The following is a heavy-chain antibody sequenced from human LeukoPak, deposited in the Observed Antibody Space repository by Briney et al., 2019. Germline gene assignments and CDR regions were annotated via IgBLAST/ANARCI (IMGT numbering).Heavy chain of an antibody. D-gene: IGHD2/OR15-2a*01. J-gene: IGHJ4*02. V-gene: IGHV4-59*01. CDR3: ARELPRSTTFIDY. CDR2: IYYNGRT. CDR1: DGSISNYY. Sequence: SETLSLTCTVSDGSISNYYWSWLRQPPGKGLEWIGYIYYNGRTTYNPSLKSRVTMSVDTSKNQFSLKLSSVTAADTAVYYCARELPRSTTFIDYWGQGTLVTVSS.